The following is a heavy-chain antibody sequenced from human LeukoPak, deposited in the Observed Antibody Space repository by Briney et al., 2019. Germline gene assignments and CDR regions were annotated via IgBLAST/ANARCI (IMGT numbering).Heavy chain of an antibody. D-gene: IGHD4-17*01. CDR1: GYTFTSYY. CDR2: INPSGGST. J-gene: IGHJ5*02. V-gene: IGHV1-46*01. Sequence: ASVKVSCKASGYTFTSYYMHWVRQAPGQGLEWMGIINPSGGSTSYAQKFQGRVTMTRDTSTNTVYMELSSLRSGDTAVYYCARDGRFSYGDYVGPASSWFDPWGQGTLVTVSS. CDR3: ARDGRFSYGDYVGPASSWFDP.